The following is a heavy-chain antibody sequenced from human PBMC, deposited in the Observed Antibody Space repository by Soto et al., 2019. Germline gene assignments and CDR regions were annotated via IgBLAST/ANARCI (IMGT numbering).Heavy chain of an antibody. D-gene: IGHD4-17*01. J-gene: IGHJ3*02. Sequence: EVQLLESGGGLVQPGGSLRLSCAASGFTFSSYAMSWVRQAPGKGLEWVSAISGSGGSTYYADSVKGRFTISRDNSKHTLYLQMNSLRAEDTAVYYCAKSVITVTTRSDAFDSWGQGTMVTVSS. V-gene: IGHV3-23*01. CDR2: ISGSGGST. CDR1: GFTFSSYA. CDR3: AKSVITVTTRSDAFDS.